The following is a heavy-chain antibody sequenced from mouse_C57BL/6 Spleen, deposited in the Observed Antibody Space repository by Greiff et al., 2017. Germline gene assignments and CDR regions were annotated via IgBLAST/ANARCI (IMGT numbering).Heavy chain of an antibody. Sequence: QVQLQQSGAELAKPGASVKLSCKASGYTFTSYWMHWVKQRPGQGLEWIGYINPSSGYTKYNQKFKDKATLTADKSSRTAYMQLSSLTYEASAVYYCATGYDGYAMDYWGQGTSVTVSA. CDR2: INPSSGYT. J-gene: IGHJ4*01. CDR1: GYTFTSYW. D-gene: IGHD2-2*01. V-gene: IGHV1-7*01. CDR3: ATGYDGYAMDY.